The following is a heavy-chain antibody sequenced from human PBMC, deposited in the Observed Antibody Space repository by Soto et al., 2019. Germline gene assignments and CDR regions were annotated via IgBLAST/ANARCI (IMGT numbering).Heavy chain of an antibody. CDR2: VYYGGGA. D-gene: IGHD1-26*01. CDR1: GGSISSNAYY. J-gene: IGHJ4*02. CDR3: ARRPTRGSSSWCFDY. V-gene: IGHV4-39*01. Sequence: QLQLQESGPGLVKPSETLSLTCTVSGGSISSNAYYWGWIRQPPGKDLEWIGSVYYGGGANYNPSLNTRCTTSVDTSKNQFSLTLISAPAADTAVYYCARRPTRGSSSWCFDYWGQGTRVTVSS.